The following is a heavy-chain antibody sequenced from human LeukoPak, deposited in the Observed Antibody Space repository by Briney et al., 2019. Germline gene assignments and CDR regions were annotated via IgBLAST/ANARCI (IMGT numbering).Heavy chain of an antibody. CDR2: IGGSGSNT. Sequence: GGSLRLSCTASGFTFSTYAMNWVRQAPGKGLQWVSTIGGSGSNTYYADSVKGRFAISRDNAKNSLYLQMNSLRAEDTAVYYCARDSFDYWGQGTLVTVSS. CDR1: GFTFSTYA. V-gene: IGHV3-23*01. CDR3: ARDSFDY. J-gene: IGHJ4*02.